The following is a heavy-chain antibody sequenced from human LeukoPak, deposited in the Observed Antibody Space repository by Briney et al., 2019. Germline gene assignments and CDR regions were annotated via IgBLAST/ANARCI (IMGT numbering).Heavy chain of an antibody. J-gene: IGHJ4*02. V-gene: IGHV4-31*03. CDR1: GGSISSGGYY. CDR3: ARESAAAGTGFDY. Sequence: PSETLSLTCTVSGGSISSGGYYWSWIRQHPGKGLEWIGYIYYSGSTYYNPSLKSRVTISVDTSKNQFSLKLSSVTAADTAVYYCARESAAAGTGFDYWGQGTLVTVSS. D-gene: IGHD6-13*01. CDR2: IYYSGST.